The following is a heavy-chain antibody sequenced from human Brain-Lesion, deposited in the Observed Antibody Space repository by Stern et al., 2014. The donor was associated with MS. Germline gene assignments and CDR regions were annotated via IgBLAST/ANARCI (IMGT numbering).Heavy chain of an antibody. D-gene: IGHD6-6*01. CDR3: ARRGDSSSSGFDY. V-gene: IGHV5-51*01. CDR1: GYRFTSNW. CDR2: TWPGDSDT. J-gene: IGHJ4*02. Sequence: MQLVQSGAEVKKPGESLKISCKGSGYRFTSNWIGWVRQMPGKGLEWKGITWPGDSDTRYSPSLQGQVTISADKSISPASLQWSSLQASDTAMYYCARRGDSSSSGFDYWGQGTLVIVSS.